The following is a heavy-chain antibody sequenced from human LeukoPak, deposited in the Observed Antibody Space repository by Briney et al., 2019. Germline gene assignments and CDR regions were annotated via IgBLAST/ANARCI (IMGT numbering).Heavy chain of an antibody. CDR2: IWYDGSNK. J-gene: IGHJ4*02. Sequence: GRSLRLSCAASGFTFSSYGMHWVRQAPGKGLEWVAVIWYDGSNKYYADSVKGRFTISRDISKNTLSLQMNSLRAEDTAVYYCARENDYYDIFYLDYWGQGTLVTVSS. D-gene: IGHD3-9*01. CDR3: ARENDYYDIFYLDY. V-gene: IGHV3-33*01. CDR1: GFTFSSYG.